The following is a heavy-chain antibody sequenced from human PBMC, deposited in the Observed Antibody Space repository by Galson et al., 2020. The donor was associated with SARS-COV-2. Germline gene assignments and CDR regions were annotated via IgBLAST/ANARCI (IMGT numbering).Heavy chain of an antibody. Sequence: GESPKISCVDSGFTFSSYNMNWVRQAPGKVLEWVSYSNSVSSTIYYEDSVKGRFTITRDNAKNSLFLQMNSLRDEDMAVYYCARDRGGTYGEYGYWGQGTLVVVSS. V-gene: IGHV3-48*02. D-gene: IGHD1-26*01. CDR3: ARDRGGTYGEYGY. CDR2: SNSVSSTI. CDR1: GFTFSSYN. J-gene: IGHJ4*02.